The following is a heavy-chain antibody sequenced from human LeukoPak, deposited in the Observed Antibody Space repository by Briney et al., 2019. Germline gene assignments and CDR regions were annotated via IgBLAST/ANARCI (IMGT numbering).Heavy chain of an antibody. CDR3: ARDLGGTTMIYYFDY. Sequence: ASVKVSCKASGYTFTSYYMHWVRQAPGQGLEWMGTINPSGGSTSYAQKFQGRVTMTRDMSTSTVYMELSSLRSEDTAVYYCARDLGGTTMIYYFDYWGQGTLVTVSS. CDR2: INPSGGST. V-gene: IGHV1-46*01. CDR1: GYTFTSYY. D-gene: IGHD3-22*01. J-gene: IGHJ4*02.